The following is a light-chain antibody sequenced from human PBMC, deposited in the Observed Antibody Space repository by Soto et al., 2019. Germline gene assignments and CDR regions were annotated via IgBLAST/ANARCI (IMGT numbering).Light chain of an antibody. V-gene: IGKV3-20*01. CDR2: GAS. Sequence: EIVLTQSPGTLSLSPGERATLSCRASQSVSGDYIAWYQQKPGQAPRLLIYGASIRTTGIPDRFCGSGSGTDFTLTITRLEPEDFAVYYCQHYGDFGGGTKVEIK. CDR1: QSVSGDY. J-gene: IGKJ4*01. CDR3: QHYGD.